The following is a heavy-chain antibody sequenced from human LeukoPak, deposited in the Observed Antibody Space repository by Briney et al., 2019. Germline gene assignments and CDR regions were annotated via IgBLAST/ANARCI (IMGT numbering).Heavy chain of an antibody. J-gene: IGHJ4*02. V-gene: IGHV7-4-1*02. CDR2: INTNTGNP. D-gene: IGHD4-17*01. CDR1: GYTFTSYA. CDR3: ARTDYGDFIDY. Sequence: ASVKVSCKASGYTFTSYAMNWVRQAPGQGLEWMGWINTNTGNPTYAQGFTGRFVFSLDTCVSTAYLQVSSLKAEDTAVYYCARTDYGDFIDYWGQGTLVTVSS.